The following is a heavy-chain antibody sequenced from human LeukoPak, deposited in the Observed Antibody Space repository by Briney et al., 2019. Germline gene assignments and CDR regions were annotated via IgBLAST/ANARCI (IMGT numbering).Heavy chain of an antibody. Sequence: GASVKVSCKASGYTFTGYYMHWMRQAPGQGLEWMGWINPNSGGTNYAQKFQGRVTMTRDTSISTAYMEPSRLRSDDTAVYYCASSWYSSSWFDYWGQGTLVTVSS. J-gene: IGHJ4*02. V-gene: IGHV1-2*02. CDR3: ASSWYSSSWFDY. D-gene: IGHD6-13*01. CDR2: INPNSGGT. CDR1: GYTFTGYY.